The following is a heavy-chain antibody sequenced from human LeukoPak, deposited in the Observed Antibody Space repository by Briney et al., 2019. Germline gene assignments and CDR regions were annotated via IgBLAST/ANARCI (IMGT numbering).Heavy chain of an antibody. CDR2: IYTSGST. J-gene: IGHJ6*03. D-gene: IGHD2-2*01. V-gene: IGHV4-61*02. Sequence: SETLSLTCSVSGGSISSSSYYWSWIRQPAGKGLEWIGRIYTSGSTNYNPSLKSRVTMSVDTSTNQFSLKLSSVTAADTAVYYCARQAFDAMLPYYYYYMDVWGKGTTVTISS. CDR3: ARQAFDAMLPYYYYYMDV. CDR1: GGSISSSSYY.